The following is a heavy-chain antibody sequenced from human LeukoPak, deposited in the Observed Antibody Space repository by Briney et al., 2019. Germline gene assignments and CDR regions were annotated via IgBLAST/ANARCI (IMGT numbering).Heavy chain of an antibody. V-gene: IGHV3-23*01. D-gene: IGHD4/OR15-4a*01. CDR3: AKTRGANPRYYFDY. Sequence: GGSLRLSCAASGFTFTNPAMGWVRQAPGKGLEWVSVVSGSGDFIYYGDSVKGRFTISRDDSKNTLYLQMSSLRAEDTALYYCAKTRGANPRYYFDYWGHGTLVTVSS. CDR1: GFTFTNPA. J-gene: IGHJ4*01. CDR2: VSGSGDFI.